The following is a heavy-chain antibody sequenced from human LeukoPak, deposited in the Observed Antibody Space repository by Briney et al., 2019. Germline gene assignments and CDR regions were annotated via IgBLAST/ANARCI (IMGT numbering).Heavy chain of an antibody. CDR2: ISSSGSTI. CDR1: GFTFSSYE. Sequence: GGSLRLSCAASGFTFSSYEMNWVRQAPGKGLEWVSYISSSGSTIYYAGSVKGRFTISRDNAKNSLYLQMNSLRVEDTAVYYCARARGEWPVVFDYWGQGTLVTVSS. V-gene: IGHV3-48*03. CDR3: ARARGEWPVVFDY. J-gene: IGHJ4*02. D-gene: IGHD6-19*01.